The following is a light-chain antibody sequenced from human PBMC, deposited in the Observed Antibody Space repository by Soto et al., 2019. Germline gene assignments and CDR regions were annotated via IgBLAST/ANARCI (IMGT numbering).Light chain of an antibody. Sequence: QSVLTQPPSASGTPGQRVTISCSGSNSTIGSNTVNWYQQLPGTAPKLLIYSNNQRPSGVPDRFSGSKSGTSASLAISGLQSEDEADYYCAAWDDSLNGVVFGGGTKLTVL. V-gene: IGLV1-44*01. J-gene: IGLJ2*01. CDR2: SNN. CDR1: NSTIGSNT. CDR3: AAWDDSLNGVV.